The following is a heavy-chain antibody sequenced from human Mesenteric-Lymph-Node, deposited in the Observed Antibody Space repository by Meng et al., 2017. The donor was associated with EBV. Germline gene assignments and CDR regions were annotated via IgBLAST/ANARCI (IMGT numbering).Heavy chain of an antibody. CDR3: ARGEVFDS. CDR2: IYHSGST. Sequence: QRQESGPGLVKPSETLSLTCTVSGGSINSFYWSWIRQPPGKGLGWIGYIYHSGSTNYNPSLKSRVTMSVDMSKNQFSLKLSSVTAADTAVYYCARGEVFDSWGQGTLVTVSS. V-gene: IGHV4-59*01. J-gene: IGHJ4*02. CDR1: GGSINSFY.